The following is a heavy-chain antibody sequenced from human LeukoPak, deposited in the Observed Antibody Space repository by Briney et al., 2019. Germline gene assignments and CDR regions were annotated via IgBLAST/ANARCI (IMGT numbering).Heavy chain of an antibody. V-gene: IGHV4-4*07. CDR1: GGSMSSYY. D-gene: IGHD6-19*01. CDR2: IYTTGST. Sequence: SETLSLTCTVSGGSMSSYYWTWIRPPAGKGLEWIGRIYTTGSTNYHLSLNSRVTMSVDTSKNQFSLKLSSVTAADAAVYYCARQMAVAGKAGFDYWGQGTLVTVSS. J-gene: IGHJ4*02. CDR3: ARQMAVAGKAGFDY.